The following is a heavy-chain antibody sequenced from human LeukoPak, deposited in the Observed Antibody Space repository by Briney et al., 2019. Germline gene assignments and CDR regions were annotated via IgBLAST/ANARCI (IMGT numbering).Heavy chain of an antibody. CDR1: GGSISSGSYY. CDR2: IYTSGST. CDR3: ARFTPQGYGWGGYNRFDP. V-gene: IGHV4-61*02. D-gene: IGHD3-16*01. Sequence: SETLSLTCTVSGGSISSGSYYWSWIRQPAGKGLEWIGRIYTSGSTNYNPSLKSRVTISVDTSKNQFSLNLTSVTAADTAVYYCARFTPQGYGWGGYNRFDPWGQGTLVTVSS. J-gene: IGHJ5*02.